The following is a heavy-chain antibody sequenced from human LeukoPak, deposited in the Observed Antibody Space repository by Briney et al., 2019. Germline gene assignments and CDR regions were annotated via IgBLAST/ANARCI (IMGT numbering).Heavy chain of an antibody. J-gene: IGHJ4*02. V-gene: IGHV3-48*02. CDR3: TRDHQYHFDY. CDR2: ISSSSGII. Sequence: GGSLRLSCAASGFIFSDYSMNWVRQAPGKGLEWISYISSSSGIITYADSVKGRFTISGDNAKNSLYLQMSSLRDEDTAVYYCTRDHQYHFDYWGQGTLDTVSS. D-gene: IGHD2-2*01. CDR1: GFIFSDYS.